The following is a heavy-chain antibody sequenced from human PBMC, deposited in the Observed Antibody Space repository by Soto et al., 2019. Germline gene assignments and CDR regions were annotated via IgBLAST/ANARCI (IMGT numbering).Heavy chain of an antibody. Sequence: PGRSLRLSCAASGFTFSSYAMSWVRQAPGKGLEWVSAISGSGGSTYYADSVKGRFTISRDNSKNTLYLQMNSLRAEDTAVYYCAKMNYYYYYMDVWGQGTLVTVSS. CDR2: ISGSGGST. CDR3: AKMNYYYYYMDV. CDR1: GFTFSSYA. J-gene: IGHJ6*03. V-gene: IGHV3-23*01.